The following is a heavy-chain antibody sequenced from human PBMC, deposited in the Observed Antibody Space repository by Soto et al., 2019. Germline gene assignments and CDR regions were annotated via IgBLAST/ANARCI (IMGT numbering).Heavy chain of an antibody. V-gene: IGHV1-18*01. Sequence: ASVKVSCKASGYTFTSYGISWVRQAPGQGLEWMGWISAYNGNTNYAQKLQGRVTMTTDKSTSTAYMELSSLRSEDTAVYYCARDKYYDSSGYYFTGGDPQLDYWGQGTLVTVSS. D-gene: IGHD3-22*01. CDR1: GYTFTSYG. CDR3: ARDKYYDSSGYYFTGGDPQLDY. CDR2: ISAYNGNT. J-gene: IGHJ4*02.